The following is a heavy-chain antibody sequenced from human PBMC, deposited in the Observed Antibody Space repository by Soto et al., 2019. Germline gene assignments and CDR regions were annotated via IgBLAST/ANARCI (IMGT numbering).Heavy chain of an antibody. CDR2: ISSSGSTI. D-gene: IGHD3-3*01. J-gene: IGHJ5*01. CDR3: ARGGPEWLSQYNWFDP. Sequence: GGSLRLSCAASGFTFSDYYMSWIRQAPGKGLEWVSYISSSGSTIYYADSVKGRFTISRDNAKNSLYLQMNSLRAEDTAVYYCARGGPEWLSQYNWFDPWGQGTLVTVSS. V-gene: IGHV3-11*01. CDR1: GFTFSDYY.